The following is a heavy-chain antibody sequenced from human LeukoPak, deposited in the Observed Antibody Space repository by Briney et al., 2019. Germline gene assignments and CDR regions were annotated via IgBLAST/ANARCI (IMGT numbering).Heavy chain of an antibody. CDR1: GGSISSSTYY. D-gene: IGHD4-17*01. J-gene: IGHJ4*02. Sequence: SETLSLTCTVSGGSISSSTYYWGWIRQPPGKGLEWIGSITYSGSTYYNPSLKSRVTISVDTSKNQFSLKLSSVTAADTAVYYCAGGMVTTGSHFDYWGQGTLVTVSS. CDR2: ITYSGST. V-gene: IGHV4-39*01. CDR3: AGGMVTTGSHFDY.